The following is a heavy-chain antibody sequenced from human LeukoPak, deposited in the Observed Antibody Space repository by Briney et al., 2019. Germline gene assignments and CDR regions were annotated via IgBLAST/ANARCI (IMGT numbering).Heavy chain of an antibody. CDR3: ARGPPYSSGWYDHYFDY. CDR2: MNPNSGNT. D-gene: IGHD6-19*01. Sequence: GASVNVSRTASGYTFTSYDINWVRQAAGQGLEWMGWMNPNSGNTGYAQKFQGRVTMTRNTSISTAYMELSSLRSEDTAVYYCARGPPYSSGWYDHYFDYWGQGTLVTVSS. CDR1: GYTFTSYD. V-gene: IGHV1-8*01. J-gene: IGHJ4*02.